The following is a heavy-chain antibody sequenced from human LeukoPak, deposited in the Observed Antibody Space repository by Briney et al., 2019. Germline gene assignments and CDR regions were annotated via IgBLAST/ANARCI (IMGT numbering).Heavy chain of an antibody. CDR2: ISGSGGTT. CDR3: AKALSAWYNFDY. V-gene: IGHV3-23*01. J-gene: IGHJ4*02. CDR1: GFTFSSYA. D-gene: IGHD6-19*01. Sequence: GGSLRLSCEASGFTFSSYAMSWVRQAPGKGLEWVSAISGSGGTTKYADSVKGRFTISRDNSKNTLYLQMNSLRGEDTALYYCAKALSAWYNFDYWGQGTLVTVSS.